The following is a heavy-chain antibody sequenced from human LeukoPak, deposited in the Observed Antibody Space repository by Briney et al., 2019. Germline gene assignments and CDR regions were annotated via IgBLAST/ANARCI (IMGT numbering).Heavy chain of an antibody. J-gene: IGHJ4*02. CDR2: IQYHGINK. V-gene: IGHV3-30*02. Sequence: GVSLRLSCAASGFSFSGYGMHGVRQAPGEGLQWVAFIQYHGINKYYAYPVKGRFTIYRDNSKNTLFLDMNSLSVEDTGVYYCAKFHKIWDSGDHDYFDSWGQGTLVTVSS. CDR3: AKFHKIWDSGDHDYFDS. D-gene: IGHD2-21*01. CDR1: GFSFSGYG.